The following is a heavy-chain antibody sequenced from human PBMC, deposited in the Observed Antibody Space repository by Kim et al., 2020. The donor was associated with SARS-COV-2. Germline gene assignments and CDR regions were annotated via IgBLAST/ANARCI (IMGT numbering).Heavy chain of an antibody. V-gene: IGHV4-34*01. CDR2: INHSGST. J-gene: IGHJ6*02. CDR3: ARGKENYYYGMDV. Sequence: SETLSLTCAVYGGSFSGYYWSWIRQPPGKGLEWIGEINHSGSTNYNPSLKSRVTISVDTSKNQFSLKLSSVTAADTAVYYCARGKENYYYGMDVWGQGTTVTVS. CDR1: GGSFSGYY.